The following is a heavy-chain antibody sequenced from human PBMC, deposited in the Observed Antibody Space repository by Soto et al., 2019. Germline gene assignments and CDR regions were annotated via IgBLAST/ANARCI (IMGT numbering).Heavy chain of an antibody. J-gene: IGHJ4*02. V-gene: IGHV1-69*13. Sequence: VASVKVSCKASGGTFSSYAISWVRQAPGQGLEWMGGIIPIFGTANYAQKFQGRVTITADESTSTAYMELSSLRSEDTAVYYCARDYYDSSGFDYWGQGTLVTVSS. D-gene: IGHD3-22*01. CDR3: ARDYYDSSGFDY. CDR2: IIPIFGTA. CDR1: GGTFSSYA.